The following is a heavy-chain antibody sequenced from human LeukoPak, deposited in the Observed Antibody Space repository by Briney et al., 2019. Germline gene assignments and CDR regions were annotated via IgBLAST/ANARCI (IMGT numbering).Heavy chain of an antibody. Sequence: GGSLRLSCAASGFTLDEYGMIWVRQAPGKGLEWVSAINSNGGSTGYADSVKGRFTMSRDNVKNSLYLQMDSLRAEDTALYYCARVQRWGYSNYFDYWGQGTLVTVSS. CDR2: INSNGGST. V-gene: IGHV3-20*04. CDR3: ARVQRWGYSNYFDY. CDR1: GFTLDEYG. D-gene: IGHD4-11*01. J-gene: IGHJ4*02.